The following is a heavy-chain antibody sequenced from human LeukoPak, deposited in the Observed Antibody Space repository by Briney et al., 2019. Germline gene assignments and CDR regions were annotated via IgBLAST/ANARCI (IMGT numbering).Heavy chain of an antibody. CDR1: GGSFSGYY. J-gene: IGHJ4*02. V-gene: IGHV4-34*01. CDR2: INHSGST. D-gene: IGHD6-19*01. Sequence: SETLSLTCAVYGGSFSGYYWSWIRQPPGKGLEWIGEINHSGSTNYNPSLKSRVTISVDTSKNQFSLKLSSVTAADTAVYYCASISSAWSEYFDYWGQGALVTVSS. CDR3: ASISSAWSEYFDY.